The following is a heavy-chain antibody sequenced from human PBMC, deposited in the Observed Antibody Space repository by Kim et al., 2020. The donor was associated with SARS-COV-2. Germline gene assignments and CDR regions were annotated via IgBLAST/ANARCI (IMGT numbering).Heavy chain of an antibody. V-gene: IGHV4-39*07. CDR1: GGSISSSSYY. Sequence: SETLSLTCTVSGGSISSSSYYWGWIRQPPGKGLEWIGSIYYSGSTYYNPSLKSRVTISVDTSKNQFSLKLSSVTAADTAVYYCASVPGLQGIIYFQHWGQGTLVTVSS. J-gene: IGHJ1*01. CDR2: IYYSGST. CDR3: ASVPGLQGIIYFQH. D-gene: IGHD6-13*01.